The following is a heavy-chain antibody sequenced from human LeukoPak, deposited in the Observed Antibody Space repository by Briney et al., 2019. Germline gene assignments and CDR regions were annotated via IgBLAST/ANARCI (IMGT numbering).Heavy chain of an antibody. CDR2: ISYDGSNK. CDR1: GFTFSSYG. J-gene: IGHJ4*02. CDR3: AKDGWLLWWELPGYYFDY. Sequence: GGSLRLSCAASGFTFSSYGMHWVRQAPGKGLEWVAVISYDGSNKYYADSVKGRFTISRDNSKNTLYLQMNSLRAEDTAVYYCAKDGWLLWWELPGYYFDYWGQGTLVTVSS. D-gene: IGHD1-26*01. V-gene: IGHV3-30*18.